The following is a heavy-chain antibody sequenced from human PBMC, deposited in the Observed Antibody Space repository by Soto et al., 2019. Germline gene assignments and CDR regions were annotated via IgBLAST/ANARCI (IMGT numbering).Heavy chain of an antibody. Sequence: QVQLVESGGGVVQPGRSLRLSCAASGLTFSSYGMHWVRQAPGKGLVWVAVIWYDGSNKYYADSVKGRFTISRDNSKNTLYPQMNSLRAEDTAVYYCARRSQARAHFYYYGTDVWSQGTTLTVSS. CDR2: IWYDGSNK. J-gene: IGHJ6*02. D-gene: IGHD3-3*02. V-gene: IGHV3-33*01. CDR1: GLTFSSYG. CDR3: ARRSQARAHFYYYGTDV.